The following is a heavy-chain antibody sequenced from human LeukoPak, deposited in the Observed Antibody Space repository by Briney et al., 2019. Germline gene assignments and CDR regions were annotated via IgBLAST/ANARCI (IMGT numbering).Heavy chain of an antibody. V-gene: IGHV3-30-3*01. CDR1: GFTFSSYA. CDR2: ISYDGSNK. CDR3: ARGGPGYYDILTEGMDV. J-gene: IGHJ6*02. D-gene: IGHD3-9*01. Sequence: GRSLRLSCAASGFTFSSYAMHWVRQAPGKGLEWVAVISYDGSNKYYADSVKGRFTISRDNSKNTLYLQMNSLRAEDTAVYYCARGGPGYYDILTEGMDVWGQGTTVTVSS.